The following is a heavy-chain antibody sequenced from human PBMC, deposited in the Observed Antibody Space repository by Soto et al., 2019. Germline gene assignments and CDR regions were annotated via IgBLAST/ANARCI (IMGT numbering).Heavy chain of an antibody. CDR2: IYHSGST. D-gene: IGHD2-15*01. Sequence: SETLSLTCAVSGYSISSGYYWGWIRHAPGKGLEWIGSIYHSGSTYYNPSLKSRVTISVDTSKNQFSRKLSSVTAADTAVYYCARVRVYCSGGSCYPYYFDYWGQGTLVTVSS. V-gene: IGHV4-38-2*01. CDR3: ARVRVYCSGGSCYPYYFDY. J-gene: IGHJ4*02. CDR1: GYSISSGYY.